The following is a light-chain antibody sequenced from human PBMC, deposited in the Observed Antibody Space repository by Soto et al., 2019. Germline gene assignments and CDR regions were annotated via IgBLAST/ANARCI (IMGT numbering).Light chain of an antibody. CDR1: QSISSW. CDR2: KAS. CDR3: QQCSAPPLT. Sequence: DMQMTKSPSTLSASVGDGVTMTCRASQSISSWLAWYQQKPGKAPKLLIYKASSLESGVPSRFSGSGSGTDFTLTISSLQPEDSATYYCQQCSAPPLTFGGGTKVDIK. V-gene: IGKV1-5*03. J-gene: IGKJ4*01.